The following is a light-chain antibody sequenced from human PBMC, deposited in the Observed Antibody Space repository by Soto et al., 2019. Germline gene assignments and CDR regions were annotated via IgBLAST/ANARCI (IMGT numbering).Light chain of an antibody. J-gene: IGKJ4*01. V-gene: IGKV1-9*01. CDR2: AAS. CDR1: QGISSY. Sequence: IQLTQSPSSLSASVGARVTITCRASQGISSYLAWYQQKPGKAPKLLIYAASPLQSGVPSRFSGSGSGTDFTLTISSLQPEDFATHYCQQLNSYPLAFGGGTKVDSK. CDR3: QQLNSYPLA.